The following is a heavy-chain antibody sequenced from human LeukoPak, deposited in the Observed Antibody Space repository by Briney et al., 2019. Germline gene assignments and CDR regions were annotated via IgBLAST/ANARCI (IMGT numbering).Heavy chain of an antibody. V-gene: IGHV4-30-2*01. Sequence: PSQTLSLTCTVSGGSISSGGYYWSWIRQPPGKGLEWIGYIYHSGSTYYNPSLKSRVTISVDRSKNQFSLKLSSVTAADTAVYYCARWKGYYGSGSSFDYWGQGTLVTVSS. CDR1: GGSISSGGYY. D-gene: IGHD3-10*01. CDR3: ARWKGYYGSGSSFDY. CDR2: IYHSGST. J-gene: IGHJ4*02.